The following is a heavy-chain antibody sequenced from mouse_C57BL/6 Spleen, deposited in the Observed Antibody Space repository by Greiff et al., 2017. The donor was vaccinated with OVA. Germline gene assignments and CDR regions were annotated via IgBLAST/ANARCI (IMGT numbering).Heavy chain of an antibody. CDR3: TGGNDIDY. V-gene: IGHV6-3*01. CDR1: GFTFSNYW. D-gene: IGHD2-2*01. Sequence: EVHLVESGGGLVQPGGSMKLSCVASGFTFSNYWMNWVRQSPEQGLEWVAQIRLKSDNYATHYAFSVKGRFTISRDDSKSSVYLQMNKLRDEDTGIYYSTGGNDIDYWGQGTTLTVSS. CDR2: IRLKSDNYAT. J-gene: IGHJ2*01.